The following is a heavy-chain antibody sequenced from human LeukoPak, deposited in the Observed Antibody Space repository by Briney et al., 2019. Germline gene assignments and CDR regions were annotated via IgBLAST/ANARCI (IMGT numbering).Heavy chain of an antibody. CDR3: ARSYGSMIVVGGYYFDY. CDR1: GGSISSGGYY. V-gene: IGHV4-31*03. J-gene: IGHJ4*02. CDR2: IYYSGST. D-gene: IGHD3-22*01. Sequence: SQTLSLTCTVSGGSISSGGYYWSWIRQHPGKGLEWIGYIYYSGSTYYNPSLKSRVTISVDTSKNQFSLKLSSVTAADTAVYYCARSYGSMIVVGGYYFDYWGQGTLVTVSS.